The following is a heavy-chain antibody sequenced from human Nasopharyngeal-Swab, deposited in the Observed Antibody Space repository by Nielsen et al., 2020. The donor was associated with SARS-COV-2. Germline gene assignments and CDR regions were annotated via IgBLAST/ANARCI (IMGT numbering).Heavy chain of an antibody. CDR3: AREGYKFGSFDH. CDR2: FRCSGNCA. J-gene: IGHJ4*02. Sequence: GESLKIPCVASGFTFPDYYINWVRHAPGMGLEWIFYFRCSGNCAKYADSVKGRFTSTRDNVKNSVLLQMNNLRAEDTAVYYCAREGYKFGSFDHWGQGTMVTVSS. CDR1: GFTFPDYY. V-gene: IGHV3-11*05. D-gene: IGHD3-10*01.